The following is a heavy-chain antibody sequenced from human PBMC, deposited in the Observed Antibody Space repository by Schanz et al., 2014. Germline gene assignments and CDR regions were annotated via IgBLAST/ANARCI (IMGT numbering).Heavy chain of an antibody. Sequence: QVQLVQSGVEVKRPGASVRVSCKASGYSFTTYGLNWVRQAPGQGPEWMGRIIPILDKTNYAQKFQGRVTMTADKSTSTVYMEVSGLRSEDTAVYYCAKVDRTRYYAMDVWGQGTTVTVSS. CDR1: GYSFTTYG. D-gene: IGHD3-9*01. CDR2: IIPILDKT. V-gene: IGHV1-69*04. CDR3: AKVDRTRYYAMDV. J-gene: IGHJ6*02.